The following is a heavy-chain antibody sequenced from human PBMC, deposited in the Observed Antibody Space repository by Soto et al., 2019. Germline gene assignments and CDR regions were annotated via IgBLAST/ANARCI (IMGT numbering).Heavy chain of an antibody. CDR2: INDSGIT. V-gene: IGHV4-34*01. D-gene: IGHD3-10*01. Sequence: QVQLQQWGAGLLKPSETLSLTCAGYGGSFSGYYWSWIRQTPGKGLEWIGEINDSGITNYNPSLKSRVTILVDTPKNQFSLKLSSVTAADTAVYYCARGLLLWFGELSRRGGYYYYMDVWVKGTTVTVSS. J-gene: IGHJ6*03. CDR3: ARGLLLWFGELSRRGGYYYYMDV. CDR1: GGSFSGYY.